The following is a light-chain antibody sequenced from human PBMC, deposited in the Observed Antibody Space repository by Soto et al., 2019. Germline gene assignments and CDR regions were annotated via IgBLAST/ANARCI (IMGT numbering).Light chain of an antibody. CDR1: QGVGSY. V-gene: IGKV3-11*01. CDR3: QQRSDWPLT. Sequence: EIVLTQSPATLSLSPGERATLSCRTSQGVGSYLAWYQQKPGQAPRLLIYDVSKRATGFPARFSGSGSGTDFTLTISSLEPEYFAVYFCQQRSDWPLTFGGGTKVEI. CDR2: DVS. J-gene: IGKJ4*01.